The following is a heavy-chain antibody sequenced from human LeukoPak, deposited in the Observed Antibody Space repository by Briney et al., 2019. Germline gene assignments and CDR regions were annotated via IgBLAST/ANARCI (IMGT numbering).Heavy chain of an antibody. CDR3: ARLSRVAVAGSYGYHSMDV. CDR2: VYYSGSI. CDR1: GGSISSHY. J-gene: IGHJ6*02. D-gene: IGHD6-19*01. V-gene: IGHV4-59*11. Sequence: KPSETLSLTCTVSGGSISSHYWSWIRQPPGKGLEWIGFVYYSGSISYNPSLKSRVTISADTSNNQFSLKLDSVTAADTAVYYCARLSRVAVAGSYGYHSMDVWGRGTTVTVSS.